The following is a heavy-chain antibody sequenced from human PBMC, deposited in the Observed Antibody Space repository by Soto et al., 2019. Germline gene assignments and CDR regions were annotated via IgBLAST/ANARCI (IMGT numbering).Heavy chain of an antibody. J-gene: IGHJ6*02. V-gene: IGHV4-34*01. CDR3: ARGSRITIFGVVTYPAYYYYGMDV. CDR1: GGSFSGYY. D-gene: IGHD3-3*01. Sequence: SETLSLTCAVYGGSFSGYYWSWIHQPPGKGLEWIGEINHSGSTNYNPSLKSRVTISVDTSKNQFSLKLSSVTAADTAVYYCARGSRITIFGVVTYPAYYYYGMDVWGQGTTVTVSS. CDR2: INHSGST.